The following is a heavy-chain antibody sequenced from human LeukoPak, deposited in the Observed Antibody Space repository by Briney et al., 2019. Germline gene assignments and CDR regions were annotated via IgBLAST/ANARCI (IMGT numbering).Heavy chain of an antibody. CDR2: IYYSGST. V-gene: IGHV4-31*03. CDR1: GGSISSGGYY. CDR3: ARGGREYYYGSGSSIDY. J-gene: IGHJ4*02. Sequence: PSETLSLTCTVSGGSISSGGYYWSWIRQHPGKGLEWIGYIYYSGSTYYNPSLKSRVTISVDTSKNQFSLKLSSVTAADTAVYYCARGGREYYYGSGSSIDYWGQGTLVTVSS. D-gene: IGHD3-10*01.